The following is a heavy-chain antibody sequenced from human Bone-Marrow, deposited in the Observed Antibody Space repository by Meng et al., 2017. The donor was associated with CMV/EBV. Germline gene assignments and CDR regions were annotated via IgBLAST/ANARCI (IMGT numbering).Heavy chain of an antibody. V-gene: IGHV1-69*05. D-gene: IGHD3-3*01. J-gene: IGHJ4*02. CDR1: GGTFSSYA. Sequence: SAKVSCKASGGTFSSYAISWVRQAPGQGLEWMGGIIPIFGTANYAQKFQGRVTITTDESTSTAYMELSSLRSDDTAVYSCARADFPITYYFDYWGQGTLVTVSS. CDR2: IIPIFGTA. CDR3: ARADFPITYYFDY.